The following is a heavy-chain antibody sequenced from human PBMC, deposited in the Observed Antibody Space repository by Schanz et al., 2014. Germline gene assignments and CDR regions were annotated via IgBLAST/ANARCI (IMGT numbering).Heavy chain of an antibody. J-gene: IGHJ4*02. Sequence: VQSVHSGTEVQKLGASVKVSCKASGYTFISYGISWVRQAPGQGLEWLGWISGSNGNTNYTQKFQGRVTMTRDPYTSTAYMELRSLRSDDTAVYYCARAFGGYDPAGALDYWGQGTLVTVSS. CDR1: GYTFISYG. CDR2: ISGSNGNT. D-gene: IGHD5-12*01. CDR3: ARAFGGYDPAGALDY. V-gene: IGHV1-18*01.